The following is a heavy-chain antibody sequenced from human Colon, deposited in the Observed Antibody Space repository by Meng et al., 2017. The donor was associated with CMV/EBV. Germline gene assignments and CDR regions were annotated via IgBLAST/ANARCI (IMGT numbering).Heavy chain of an antibody. CDR2: IAKIGNYI. Sequence: GESLKISCIASGLNFSSYSMAWVRQAPGKGLEWVSSIAKIGNYITYADSVKGRFTVSRDNSKNTLYLQMNSLRAEDTAVYYCAKGSGSYSAFDIWGQGTMVTGSS. CDR3: AKGSGSYSAFDI. V-gene: IGHV3-21*01. D-gene: IGHD1-26*01. CDR1: GLNFSSYS. J-gene: IGHJ3*02.